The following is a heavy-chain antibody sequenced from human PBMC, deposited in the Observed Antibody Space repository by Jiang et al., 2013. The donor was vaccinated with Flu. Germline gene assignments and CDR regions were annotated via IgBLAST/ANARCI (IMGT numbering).Heavy chain of an antibody. CDR2: TYYRSKWYN. Sequence: QTLSLTCAISGDSVSSNSAAWSWIGQSPSRGLEWLGRTYYRSKWYNDYAVSVKSRITINADTSKNQFSLRLNSVTPEDTAVYFCARTGSGSYFSNYFDYWGQGTLVTVSS. CDR3: ARTGSGSYFSNYFDY. D-gene: IGHD3-10*01. V-gene: IGHV6-1*01. CDR1: GDSVSSNSAA. J-gene: IGHJ4*02.